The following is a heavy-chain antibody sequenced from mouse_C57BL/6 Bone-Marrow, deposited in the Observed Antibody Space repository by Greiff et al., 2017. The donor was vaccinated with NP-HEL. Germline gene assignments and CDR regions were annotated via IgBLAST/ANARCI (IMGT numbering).Heavy chain of an antibody. J-gene: IGHJ2*01. V-gene: IGHV1-50*01. D-gene: IGHD1-1*01. CDR3: ARRHYYGSSYGYYFDY. CDR2: IDPSDSYT. Sequence: QVQLQQPGAELVKPGASVKLSCKASGYTFTSYWMQWVKQRPGQGLEWIGEIDPSDSYTNYNQKFKGKATLTVDTSSSTAYMQLSSLTSDDSAVYYCARRHYYGSSYGYYFDYWGQGTTLTVSS. CDR1: GYTFTSYW.